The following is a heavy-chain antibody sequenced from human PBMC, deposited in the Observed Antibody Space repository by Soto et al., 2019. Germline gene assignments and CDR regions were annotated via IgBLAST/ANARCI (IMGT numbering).Heavy chain of an antibody. CDR2: INAGNGNT. D-gene: IGHD2-2*01. J-gene: IGHJ4*02. CDR3: ARDRASQSSTSCYDY. CDR1: GYTFTRYA. V-gene: IGHV1-3*01. Sequence: ASVKVSCKASGYTFTRYAMHWVSQAPGQRLEWMGWINAGNGNTKYSQKFQGRVTITRDTSASTAYMELSSLRSEDTAVYYCARDRASQSSTSCYDYWGQGTLVTVSS.